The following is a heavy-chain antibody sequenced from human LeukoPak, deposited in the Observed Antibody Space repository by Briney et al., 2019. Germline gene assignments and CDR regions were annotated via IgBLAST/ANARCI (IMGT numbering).Heavy chain of an antibody. V-gene: IGHV1-2*02. J-gene: IGHJ6*03. CDR2: INPNSGGT. CDR1: GYTFTGYY. Sequence: ASVKVSCKASGYTFTGYYMHWVRQAPGQGLEWMGWINPNSGGTNYAQKFQGRVTMTRDTSISTAYMELSSLRSDDTAVYYCARVLYDYYYYMDVWGKGTTVTVSS. CDR3: ARVLYDYYYYMDV.